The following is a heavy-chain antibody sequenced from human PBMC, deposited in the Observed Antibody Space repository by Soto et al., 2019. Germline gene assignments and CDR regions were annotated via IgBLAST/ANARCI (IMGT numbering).Heavy chain of an antibody. CDR2: ISYDGSNK. D-gene: IGHD3-10*01. J-gene: IGHJ6*02. Sequence: GGSLRLSCAASGFTFSSYGMHWVRQAPGKGLEWVAVISYDGSNKYYADSVKGRFTISRDNSKNTLYLQMNSLRAEDTAVYYCAKDWYYYGSGSYKRPTHYYYYGMDVWGQGTTVTVSS. V-gene: IGHV3-30*18. CDR3: AKDWYYYGSGSYKRPTHYYYYGMDV. CDR1: GFTFSSYG.